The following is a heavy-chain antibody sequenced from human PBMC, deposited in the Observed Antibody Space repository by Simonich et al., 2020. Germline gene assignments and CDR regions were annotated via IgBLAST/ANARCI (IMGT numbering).Heavy chain of an antibody. CDR1: GHTFTGYY. CDR3: AKDRAVRSGSYCGYFDY. V-gene: IGHV1-2*02. CDR2: INPNSGGT. J-gene: IGHJ4*02. D-gene: IGHD1-26*01. Sequence: SCKASGHTFTGYYMHWVRQAPGQGLEWMGWINPNSGGTNYAQKFQGRVTMTRDTSISTAYMELSRLRSDDTAVYYCAKDRAVRSGSYCGYFDYWGQGTLVTVSS.